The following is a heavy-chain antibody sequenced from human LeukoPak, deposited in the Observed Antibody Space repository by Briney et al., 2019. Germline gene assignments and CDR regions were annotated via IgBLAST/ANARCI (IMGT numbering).Heavy chain of an antibody. CDR3: ARGIVVQPSANWFDP. J-gene: IGHJ5*02. CDR2: INADDGNT. Sequence: ASVKVSCKTSGYTFTTYAIHWVRQAPGQRLEWMGLINADDGNTRYSQRFQGRVTITPDTSANTAYMELSSLRFEDTAVYYCARGIVVQPSANWFDPWGQGTPVTVSS. V-gene: IGHV1-3*01. CDR1: GYTFTTYA. D-gene: IGHD2-2*01.